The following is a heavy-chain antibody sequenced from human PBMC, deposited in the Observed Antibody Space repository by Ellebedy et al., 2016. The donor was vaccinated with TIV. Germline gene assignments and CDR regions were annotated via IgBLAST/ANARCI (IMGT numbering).Heavy chain of an antibody. Sequence: ASVKVSCXASGYTFTSYYMHWVRQAPGQGLEWMGIINPSGGSTSYAQKFQGRVTMTRDTSTSTVYMELSSLRSEDTAVYYCARDPENYYYGSASWFDYWGQGTLVTVSS. V-gene: IGHV1-46*01. CDR2: INPSGGST. J-gene: IGHJ4*02. D-gene: IGHD3-10*01. CDR3: ARDPENYYYGSASWFDY. CDR1: GYTFTSYY.